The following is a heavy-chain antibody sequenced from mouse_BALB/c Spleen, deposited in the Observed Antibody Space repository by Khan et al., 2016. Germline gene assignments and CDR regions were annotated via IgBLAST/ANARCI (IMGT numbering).Heavy chain of an antibody. CDR3: TTGFAY. V-gene: IGHV6-6*02. Sequence: EVKLEESGGGLVQPGGSMKLSCVASGFTFSNYWMNWVRQSPEKGLEWAAEIRLKSNNYATHYAESVKGRFTISRDDSKSSVYLQMNNLSAEASGIYYCTTGFAYWSQGTLVTVSA. CDR2: IRLKSNNYAT. J-gene: IGHJ3*01. CDR1: GFTFSNYW.